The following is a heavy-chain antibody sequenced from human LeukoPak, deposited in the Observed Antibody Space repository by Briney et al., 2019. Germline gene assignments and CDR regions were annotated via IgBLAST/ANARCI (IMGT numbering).Heavy chain of an antibody. CDR2: IHPGDSDT. J-gene: IGHJ3*02. CDR3: ARHDVCSSTRCYNTYDI. Sequence: GESPKISCKGSGYNFTTFWIGWVRQMPGKGLEWMGIIHPGDSDTRYSPSFQGQVTISADKSISTASLQWSSLKASDTAMYYCARHDVCSSTRCYNTYDIWGQGTMVTVSS. V-gene: IGHV5-51*01. CDR1: GYNFTTFW. D-gene: IGHD2-2*02.